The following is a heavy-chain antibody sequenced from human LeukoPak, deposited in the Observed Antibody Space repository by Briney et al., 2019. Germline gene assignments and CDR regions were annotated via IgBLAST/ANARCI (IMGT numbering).Heavy chain of an antibody. CDR3: ARSDFWSGYHRGYFDY. CDR2: IKQDGSEK. J-gene: IGHJ4*02. CDR1: GFTFSTYW. D-gene: IGHD3-3*01. V-gene: IGHV3-7*03. Sequence: GGSLRLSCAASGFTFSTYWMSWVRQAPGNGLEWVANIKQDGSEKYYVDSVKGRFTISRDNAKNSLSLQMNSLRVEDTALYYCARSDFWSGYHRGYFDYWGQGTLVTVSS.